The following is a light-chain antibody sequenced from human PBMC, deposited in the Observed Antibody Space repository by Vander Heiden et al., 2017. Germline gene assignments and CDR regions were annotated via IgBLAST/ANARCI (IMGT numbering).Light chain of an antibody. CDR2: EVT. CDR1: SSDVGAYNY. J-gene: IGLJ2*01. V-gene: IGLV2-14*01. Sequence: QSALTQPASVSGTPGQSITISCTGTSSDVGAYNYVSWYQHHPGKAPKLIIYEVTKRPVGVSNRFSGSKSGDTASLTISGLQSEDEADYYCSSYTSSSTLFGGGTKLSVL. CDR3: SSYTSSSTL.